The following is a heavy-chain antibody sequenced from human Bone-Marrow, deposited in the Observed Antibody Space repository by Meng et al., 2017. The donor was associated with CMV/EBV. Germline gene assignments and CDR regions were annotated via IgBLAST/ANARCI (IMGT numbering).Heavy chain of an antibody. CDR2: ISGSGGST. D-gene: IGHD3-3*01. J-gene: IGHJ6*02. CDR3: ARGYYDFPPEY. Sequence: GESLKISCAASGFTFSSYTMNWVRQAPGKGLEWVSAISGSGGSTYYADSVKGRFTISRDNAKNSLYLQMNSLRAEDTAVYYCARGYYDFPPEYWGQGTTVTVSS. V-gene: IGHV3-21*01. CDR1: GFTFSSYT.